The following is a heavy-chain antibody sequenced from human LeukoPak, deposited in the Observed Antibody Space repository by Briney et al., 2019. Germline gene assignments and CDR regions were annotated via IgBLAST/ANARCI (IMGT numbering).Heavy chain of an antibody. CDR3: ARAICSSTSCYWTDY. CDR1: GYTFTSYG. J-gene: IGHJ4*02. Sequence: ASVKVCCKASGYTFTSYGISWVRQAPGQGLEWMGWISAYNGNTNYAQKLQGRVTMTTDTSTSTAYMELRSLRSDDTAVYYCARAICSSTSCYWTDYWGQGTLVTVSS. V-gene: IGHV1-18*01. CDR2: ISAYNGNT. D-gene: IGHD2-2*01.